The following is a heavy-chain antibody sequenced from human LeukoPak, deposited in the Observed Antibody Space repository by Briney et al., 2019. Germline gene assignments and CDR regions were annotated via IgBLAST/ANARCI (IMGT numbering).Heavy chain of an antibody. CDR3: ARGLASGYPPIPFDY. D-gene: IGHD3-3*01. Sequence: SETLSLTCVVYGESSSGYYWTWLRQPPGKGLEWIGEIIDTGSTKYNSSLKSRVTISVDTSKNEFSLNLTSVTAADTAIYYCARGLASGYPPIPFDYWGQGTLVTVSS. J-gene: IGHJ4*02. CDR1: GESSSGYY. V-gene: IGHV4-34*12. CDR2: IIDTGST.